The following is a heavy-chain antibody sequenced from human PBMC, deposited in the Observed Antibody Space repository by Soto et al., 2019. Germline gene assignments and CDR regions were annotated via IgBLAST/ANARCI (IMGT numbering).Heavy chain of an antibody. CDR3: TKLPWADYGGIVDP. Sequence: SETLSLTCTVSGGSVSSYYWSWIRQPPGKGLEWIGYIYYTGTTNYNPSLKSRVTISVDTSKNQFSLKLSSVTTADTAVYYWTKLPWADYGGIVDPWGQGTLVTVS. CDR2: IYYTGTT. CDR1: GGSVSSYY. D-gene: IGHD4-17*01. V-gene: IGHV4-59*02. J-gene: IGHJ5*02.